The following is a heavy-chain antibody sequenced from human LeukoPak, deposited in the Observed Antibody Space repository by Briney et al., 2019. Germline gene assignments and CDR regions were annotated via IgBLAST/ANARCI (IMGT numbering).Heavy chain of an antibody. CDR3: AGDVMSTALDAFDV. D-gene: IGHD1-1*01. Sequence: PSETLSLTCTVSGGSISSGDYYWSWIRQPPGKGLEWIGYIYYSGSPTYNPSLKSRVTISVDTSKNQFSLQLRSVTAADTAVYYCAGDVMSTALDAFDVWGQGTMVTVSS. J-gene: IGHJ3*01. CDR1: GGSISSGDYY. CDR2: IYYSGSP. V-gene: IGHV4-61*08.